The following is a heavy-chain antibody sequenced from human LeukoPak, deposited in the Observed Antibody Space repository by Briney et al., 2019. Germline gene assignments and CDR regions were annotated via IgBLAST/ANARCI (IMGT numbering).Heavy chain of an antibody. D-gene: IGHD6-13*01. CDR1: GGTFSSYA. V-gene: IGHV1-69*05. CDR3: ARDKSSSWPFDY. J-gene: IGHJ4*02. CDR2: IIPIFGTA. Sequence: ASVKVSCKASGGTFSSYAISWVRQAPGQGLEWMGRIIPIFGTANYAQKFQGRVTINTDEYKSTAYMELSSLRSEDTAVYYCARDKSSSWPFDYWGQGTLVTVSS.